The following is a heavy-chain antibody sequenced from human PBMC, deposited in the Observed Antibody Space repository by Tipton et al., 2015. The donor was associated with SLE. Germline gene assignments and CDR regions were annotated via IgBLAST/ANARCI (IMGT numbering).Heavy chain of an antibody. Sequence: GLVKPSETLSLTCAVSGYSISSGYYWGWIRQPPGKGLEWIGSIYHSGSTYYNPSLKSRVTISVDRSKNQFSLKLSSVTAADTAVYYCASGYNYDSSPDAFDIWGQGTMVTVSS. CDR3: ASGYNYDSSPDAFDI. CDR1: GYSISSGYY. V-gene: IGHV4-38-2*01. D-gene: IGHD3-22*01. CDR2: IYHSGST. J-gene: IGHJ3*02.